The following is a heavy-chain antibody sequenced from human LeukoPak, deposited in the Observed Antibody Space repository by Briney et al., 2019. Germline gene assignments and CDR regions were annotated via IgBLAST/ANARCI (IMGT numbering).Heavy chain of an antibody. CDR3: ARDRRDSSGYYWDWFDP. CDR2: INAGNGNT. J-gene: IGHJ5*02. V-gene: IGHV1-3*01. Sequence: ASVKVSCKASGYTFTSYAMHWVRQAPGQRLEWMGWINAGNGNTKYSQKFQGRVTITRDTSASTAYMELSSLRSEDTAVYYCARDRRDSSGYYWDWFDPWGQGTLVTVSS. CDR1: GYTFTSYA. D-gene: IGHD3-22*01.